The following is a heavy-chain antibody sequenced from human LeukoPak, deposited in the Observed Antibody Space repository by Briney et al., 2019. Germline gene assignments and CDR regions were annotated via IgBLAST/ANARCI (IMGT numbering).Heavy chain of an antibody. CDR3: ARDRIQKLRHFDY. V-gene: IGHV1-2*02. CDR1: GYSFTGYY. CDR2: INPNSGGT. Sequence: ASVKVSCKASGYSFTGYYMHWVRQAPGQGLEWMGWINPNSGGTNYAQKFQGRVTMTRDTSISTAYMELSRLRSDDTAVYYCARDRIQKLRHFDYWGQGTLVTVSS. D-gene: IGHD6-6*01. J-gene: IGHJ4*02.